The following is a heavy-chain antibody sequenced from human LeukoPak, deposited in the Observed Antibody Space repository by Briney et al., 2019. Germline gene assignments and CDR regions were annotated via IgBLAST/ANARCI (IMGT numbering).Heavy chain of an antibody. D-gene: IGHD2-2*02. CDR2: IYTSGST. CDR1: GGSISSYY. V-gene: IGHV4-4*09. Sequence: SETLSLTCTVSGGSISSYYWSWIRQPPGKGLEWIGYIYTSGSTNYNPSLKSRVTISVDTPKNQFSLKLSSVSAADRAVYDCARPICSSTSCYTSWFDPWGQGTLVTVSS. CDR3: ARPICSSTSCYTSWFDP. J-gene: IGHJ5*02.